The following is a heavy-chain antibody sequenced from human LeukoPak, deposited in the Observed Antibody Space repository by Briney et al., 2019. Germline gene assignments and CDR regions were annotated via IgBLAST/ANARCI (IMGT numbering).Heavy chain of an antibody. V-gene: IGHV3-74*01. Sequence: PGGSLRLSCAASGFTFSDHWMHWVSQAPGKGLVWVSRIKTDGTTTNYADSVKGRFTISRDNAKDTLFLQTNSLRGEDTAVYYCVRSLLGASDYWGQGTLVTVSS. CDR1: GFTFSDHW. CDR2: IKTDGTTT. J-gene: IGHJ4*02. CDR3: VRSLLGASDY. D-gene: IGHD1-26*01.